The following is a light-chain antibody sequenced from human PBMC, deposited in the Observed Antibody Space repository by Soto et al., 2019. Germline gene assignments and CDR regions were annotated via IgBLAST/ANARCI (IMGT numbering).Light chain of an antibody. J-gene: IGLJ1*01. CDR2: DVS. CDR3: SSYTSSSLHV. CDR1: SSDVGGYNY. V-gene: IGLV2-14*03. Sequence: QSVLTQPASLSGSPGQAITISCTGTSSDVGGYNYVSWYQQHPGKAPKLMIYDVSNRPSGVSNRFSGSKSGNTASLTIPGLQAEDEADYYCSSYTSSSLHVFGTGTKVTVL.